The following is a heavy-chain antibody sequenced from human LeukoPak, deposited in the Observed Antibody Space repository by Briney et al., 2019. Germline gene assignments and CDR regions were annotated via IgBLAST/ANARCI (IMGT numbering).Heavy chain of an antibody. CDR3: ARSYDSRGYYYQYGMDV. CDR2: IYYSGNT. CDR1: GGFISTYY. D-gene: IGHD3-22*01. V-gene: IGHV4-59*01. Sequence: TSETLSLTCTVSGGFISTYYGSWIRQPPGKGLEWIGYIYYSGNTHYNPSLKSRVTISVDTSKNQFSLKLSSVTAADTAVYYCARSYDSRGYYYQYGMDVWGQGTTVTVSS. J-gene: IGHJ6*02.